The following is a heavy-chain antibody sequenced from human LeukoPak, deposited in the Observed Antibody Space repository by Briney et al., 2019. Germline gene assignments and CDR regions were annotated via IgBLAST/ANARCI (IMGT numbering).Heavy chain of an antibody. CDR1: TLTIGDYG. CDR2: IDWSGDAT. V-gene: IGHV3-20*04. D-gene: IGHD6-13*01. Sequence: GGSLRLSCVASTLTIGDYGMSWVRQAPGKGLEWVSGIDWSGDATSYSDSVKCRFTISRDNAKNSLYLQMTSLRAEDTAVYYCARDLSASWYSLGYWGQGTLVTVSS. J-gene: IGHJ4*02. CDR3: ARDLSASWYSLGY.